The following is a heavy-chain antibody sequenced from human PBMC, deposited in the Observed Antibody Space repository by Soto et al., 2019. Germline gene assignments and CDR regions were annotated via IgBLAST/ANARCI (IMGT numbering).Heavy chain of an antibody. V-gene: IGHV1-69*02. CDR2: IIPILGIA. J-gene: IGHJ4*02. CDR1: GGTFSSYT. Sequence: QVQLMQSGAEVKKPGSSVKVSCKASGGTFSSYTISWVRQAPGQGLEWMGRIIPILGIANYAQKFQGRVTITADKSTSTAYMELSSLRSEDTAVYYCARAPLDTIFGVVPYFDYWGQGTLVTVSS. D-gene: IGHD3-3*01. CDR3: ARAPLDTIFGVVPYFDY.